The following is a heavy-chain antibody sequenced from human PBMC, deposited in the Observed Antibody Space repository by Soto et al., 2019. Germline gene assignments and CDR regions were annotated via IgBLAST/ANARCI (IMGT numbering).Heavy chain of an antibody. V-gene: IGHV1-18*01. CDR2: ISAYNGNT. CDR3: AGGGTPIDY. J-gene: IGHJ4*02. D-gene: IGHD3-16*01. Sequence: QVQLVQSGAEVRKPGASVKVSCKTSGYTFTNFGLSSVRQAPGQGLEWMGWISAYNGNTNYAQNFQGRVTMTTDTSTSKAYMGLRSLRSDDTAVYYCAGGGTPIDYWGQGTLVTVSS. CDR1: GYTFTNFG.